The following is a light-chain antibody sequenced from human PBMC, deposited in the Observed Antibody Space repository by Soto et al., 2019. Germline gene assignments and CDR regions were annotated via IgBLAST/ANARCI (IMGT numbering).Light chain of an antibody. Sequence: DIQLTQSPLSLSASVGDRVTITCQASHDIRQYLNWYHQKPGKAPKLLIYDVSNWPPGVPSRFSGSASGTDFILVINTFQPEDTANYYCQQYAGLPITFGPGTKVDMK. CDR2: DVS. CDR1: HDIRQY. J-gene: IGKJ3*01. CDR3: QQYAGLPIT. V-gene: IGKV1-33*01.